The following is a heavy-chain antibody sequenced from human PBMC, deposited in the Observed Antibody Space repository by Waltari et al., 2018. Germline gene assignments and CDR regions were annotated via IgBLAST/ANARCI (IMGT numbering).Heavy chain of an antibody. J-gene: IGHJ4*02. Sequence: QVQLVQSGPEVKQPGASVRVSCKTSGYTFTSYYPHWVRQAPGQGLEWMAWINSNTGDSQSAQTLQGRVTVTKDTSLTTVYLELSGLRSDDTALYYCARETLPGNKIIDYWGQGTLVTVSS. CDR3: ARETLPGNKIIDY. CDR1: GYTFTSYY. V-gene: IGHV1-2*02. CDR2: INSNTGDS. D-gene: IGHD1-1*01.